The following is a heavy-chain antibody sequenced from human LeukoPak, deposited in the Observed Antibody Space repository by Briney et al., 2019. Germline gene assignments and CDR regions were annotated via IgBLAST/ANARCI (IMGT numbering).Heavy chain of an antibody. CDR3: TRLAVTTPFDY. D-gene: IGHD4-17*01. CDR1: GFTFSGSA. Sequence: GGSLRLSCAASGFTFSGSAMHWVRQASGKGLEWVGRIRSKANSYATAYAASVKGRFTISRDDSKNTAYLQMNSPKTEDTAVYYCTRLAVTTPFDYWGQGTLVTVSS. J-gene: IGHJ4*02. CDR2: IRSKANSYAT. V-gene: IGHV3-73*01.